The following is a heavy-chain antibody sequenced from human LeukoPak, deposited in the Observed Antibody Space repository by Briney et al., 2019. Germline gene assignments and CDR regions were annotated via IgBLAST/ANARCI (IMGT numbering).Heavy chain of an antibody. CDR1: GYTFTSYY. Sequence: GASVKVSCKASGYTFTSYYMHWVRQAPGQGLEWMGWINPNSGGTNYAQKFQGRVTMTRDTSISTAYMELSRLRSDDTAVYYCARVSYCSSTSCLDYWGQGTLVTVSS. CDR2: INPNSGGT. J-gene: IGHJ4*02. D-gene: IGHD2-2*01. CDR3: ARVSYCSSTSCLDY. V-gene: IGHV1-2*02.